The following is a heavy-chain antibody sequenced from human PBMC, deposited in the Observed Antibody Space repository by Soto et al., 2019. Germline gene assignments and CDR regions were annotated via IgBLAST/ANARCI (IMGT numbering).Heavy chain of an antibody. D-gene: IGHD4-17*01. J-gene: IGHJ4*02. CDR3: AKDMKWGGMTTIHYFDS. CDR2: ISSNSDTI. Sequence: EVQLVESGGGLVQPGRSLRLSCVASGFTADDYAMHWVRQAQGKGLEWVSGISSNSDTIDYADSVKGRFTISRDNAKNSLFLQMNSLRPEDTALYYCAKDMKWGGMTTIHYFDSWGQGTLVPVSS. CDR1: GFTADDYA. V-gene: IGHV3-9*02.